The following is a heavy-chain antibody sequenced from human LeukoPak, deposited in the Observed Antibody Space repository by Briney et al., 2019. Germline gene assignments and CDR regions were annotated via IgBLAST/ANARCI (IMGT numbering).Heavy chain of an antibody. CDR3: ARSTAGATLFYVS. Sequence: ASVKVSCKASGYTFTNYVISWVRQAPGQGLEWMGFISAYNGNKNYAEKFQGRVTMTTDTSANTADMELRSLGSDDTAIYYCARSTAGATLFYVSWGQGTLVTVSS. CDR1: GYTFTNYV. CDR2: ISAYNGNK. J-gene: IGHJ5*02. D-gene: IGHD1-26*01. V-gene: IGHV1-18*01.